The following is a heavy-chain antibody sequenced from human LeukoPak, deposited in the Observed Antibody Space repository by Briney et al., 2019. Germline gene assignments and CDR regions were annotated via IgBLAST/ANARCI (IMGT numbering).Heavy chain of an antibody. V-gene: IGHV3-30-3*01. CDR2: ISYDGSNK. D-gene: IGHD6-19*01. Sequence: GGSLRLSCAASGFTVSSNYMSWVRQAPGKGLEWVAVISYDGSNKYYADSVKGRFTISRDNSKNTLCLQMNSLRAEDTAVYYRARGGKAVANPRIDYWGQGTLVTVSS. CDR3: ARGGKAVANPRIDY. CDR1: GFTVSSNY. J-gene: IGHJ4*02.